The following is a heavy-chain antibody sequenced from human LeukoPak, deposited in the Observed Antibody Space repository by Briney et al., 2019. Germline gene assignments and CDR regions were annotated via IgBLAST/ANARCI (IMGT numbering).Heavy chain of an antibody. V-gene: IGHV3-23*01. CDR3: AEGPGPYRDFDY. J-gene: IGHJ4*02. CDR2: ISGSGGST. CDR1: GFTFSSYA. D-gene: IGHD1-14*01. Sequence: GGSLRLSCAASGFTFSSYAMSWVRQAPGKGLEWVSAISGSGGSTYYADSVKGRFTISRDNSKNTLYLQMNSLRAEDTAVYYCAEGPGPYRDFDYWGQGTLVTVSS.